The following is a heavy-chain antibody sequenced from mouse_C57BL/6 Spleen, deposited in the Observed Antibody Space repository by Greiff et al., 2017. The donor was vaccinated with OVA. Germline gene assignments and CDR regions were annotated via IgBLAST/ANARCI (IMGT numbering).Heavy chain of an antibody. CDR2: IHPSDSDT. J-gene: IGHJ3*01. D-gene: IGHD2-4*01. Sequence: QVQLQQPGAELVKPGASVKVSCKASGYTFTSYWMHWVKQRPGQGLEWIGRIHPSDSDTNYNQKIKGKATLTVDKSSSTDYMQHSSLTSEDSAVYYCAIRSIYYDYDDGFAYWGQGTLVTVSA. V-gene: IGHV1-74*01. CDR1: GYTFTSYW. CDR3: AIRSIYYDYDDGFAY.